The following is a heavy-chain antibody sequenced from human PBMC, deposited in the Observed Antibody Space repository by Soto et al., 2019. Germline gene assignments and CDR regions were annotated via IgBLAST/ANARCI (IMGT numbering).Heavy chain of an antibody. CDR2: MKSKSEGETT. D-gene: IGHD3-22*01. CDR1: VFTFNSAW. CDR3: TAQFYFDDSGYSFDL. V-gene: IGHV3-15*01. Sequence: LRVSCAASVFTFNSAWMGLVRQSPGQGLEWVGHMKSKSEGETTDYAAPVKGRFTISRDDSKNTVYLQMNSLTTEDTAVYYCTAQFYFDDSGYSFDLWGQGTMVTVSS. J-gene: IGHJ4*02.